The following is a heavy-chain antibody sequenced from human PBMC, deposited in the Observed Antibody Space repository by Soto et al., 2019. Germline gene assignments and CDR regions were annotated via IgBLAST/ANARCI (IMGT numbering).Heavy chain of an antibody. D-gene: IGHD2-2*01. CDR2: IYPGDSDT. V-gene: IGHV5-51*01. CDR3: ARHYCSSTSCYPVYYYYYGMDV. J-gene: IGHJ6*02. CDR1: GYSFTSYW. Sequence: GESLKISCKGSGYSFTSYWIGWVRQMPGKGLEWMGIIYPGDSDTRYSPSFQGQVTISADKSISTAYLQWSSLKASDTAMYYCARHYCSSTSCYPVYYYYYGMDVWGQGTTVTISS.